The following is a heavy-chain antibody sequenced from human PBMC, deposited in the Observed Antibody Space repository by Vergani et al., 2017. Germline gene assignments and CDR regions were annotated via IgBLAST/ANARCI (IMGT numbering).Heavy chain of an antibody. V-gene: IGHV4-59*11. Sequence: QVQLQESGPGLVKSSETLSLTCSVSFDSIRNLYCNWIRQPPGKGLEWIGSIHYSENTNYNPSLKTRVTISVDTSKNQFSLTLTSVTAADTAVYYCSSDTHSGQRADRWGQGSLVTVTS. D-gene: IGHD6-19*01. CDR3: SSDTHSGQRADR. CDR2: IHYSENT. CDR1: FDSIRNLY. J-gene: IGHJ5*02.